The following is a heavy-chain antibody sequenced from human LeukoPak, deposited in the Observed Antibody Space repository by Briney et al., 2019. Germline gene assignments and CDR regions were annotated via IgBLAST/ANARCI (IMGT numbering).Heavy chain of an antibody. V-gene: IGHV1-18*01. CDR2: ISAYNGNT. Sequence: ASVKVSCKASGYTFTSYGISWVRQAPGQGLEWMGWISAYNGNTNYAQKLQGRVTMTTDTSTSTAYMELRSLRSDDTAVYYCARTQQLVIYYYYYMDVWGKGTTVTVSS. CDR1: GYTFTSYG. J-gene: IGHJ6*03. CDR3: ARTQQLVIYYYYYMDV. D-gene: IGHD6-6*01.